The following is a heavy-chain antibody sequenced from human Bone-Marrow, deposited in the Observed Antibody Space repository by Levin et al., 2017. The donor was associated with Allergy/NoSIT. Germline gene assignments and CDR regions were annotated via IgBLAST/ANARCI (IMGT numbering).Heavy chain of an antibody. CDR1: GGSISSYY. D-gene: IGHD2-2*01. V-gene: IGHV4-59*01. J-gene: IGHJ6*03. Sequence: SETLSLTCTVSGGSISSYYWSWIRQPPGKGLEWIGYIYYSGSTNYNPSLKSRVTISVDTSKNQFSLKLSSVTAADTAVYYCARIIVVVPAAIDYYMDVWGKGTTVTVSS. CDR2: IYYSGST. CDR3: ARIIVVVPAAIDYYMDV.